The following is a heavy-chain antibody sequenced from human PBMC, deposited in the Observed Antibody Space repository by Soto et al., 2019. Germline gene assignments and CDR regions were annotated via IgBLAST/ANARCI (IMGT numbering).Heavy chain of an antibody. J-gene: IGHJ4*02. CDR2: IYYNGST. Sequence: QGRAPGLVSPPQPLPPTAPFLEGSTGGLNSSGSWFAQHQGKGLEWIGNIYYNGSTNYTPSLKSRAVISLDTSKNQFSLKLNSVTAADTAVYYCARDAPLWFGELSHWGQGTLVTVSS. CDR3: ARDAPLWFGELSH. CDR1: EGSTGGLNSS. D-gene: IGHD3-10*01. V-gene: IGHV4-31*03.